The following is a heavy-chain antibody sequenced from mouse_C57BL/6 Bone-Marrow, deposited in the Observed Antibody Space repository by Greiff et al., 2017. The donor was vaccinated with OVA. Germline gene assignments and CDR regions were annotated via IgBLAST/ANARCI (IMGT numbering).Heavy chain of an antibody. V-gene: IGHV1-69*01. CDR3: ARRPPITTVPYWYFDV. CDR1: GYTFTSDW. CDR2: IDPSDSYT. Sequence: QVQLQQPGAELVMPGASVKLSCKASGYTFTSDWMHWVKQRPGQGLEWIGEIDPSDSYTNYNQKFKGKSTLTVDKSSSTAYMQLSSLTSEDSAVYYCARRPPITTVPYWYFDVWGTGTTVTVSS. D-gene: IGHD1-1*01. J-gene: IGHJ1*03.